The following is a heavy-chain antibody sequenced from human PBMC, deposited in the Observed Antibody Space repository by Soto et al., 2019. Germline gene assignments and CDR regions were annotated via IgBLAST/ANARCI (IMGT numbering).Heavy chain of an antibody. CDR2: VHHSGTT. Sequence: NPSETLSLTCAVSGGSVNTDYWWSWVRQPPGKGLEWIGEVHHSGTTNYIQSLTSRLTMSVDKSGNQVSLELTSVAADDTAVYYCAKDSVVPSARPGGSGGLFESWGQGTQVTVSS. CDR1: GGSVNTDYW. CDR3: AKDSVVPSARPGGSGGLFES. J-gene: IGHJ4*02. V-gene: IGHV4-4*02. D-gene: IGHD1-26*01.